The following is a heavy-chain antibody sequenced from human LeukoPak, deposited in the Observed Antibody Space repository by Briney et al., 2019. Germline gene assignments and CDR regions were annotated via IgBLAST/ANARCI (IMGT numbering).Heavy chain of an antibody. CDR1: GYSFTSYW. J-gene: IGHJ4*02. CDR3: ARQSNYYGSGLYLIDY. Sequence: GESLKISCKGSGYSFTSYWIAWVRQLPGKGLEWMGIIYPGDSDTGYSPSFQGQVTISADKSISTAYLQWSSLKASDTAMYYCARQSNYYGSGLYLIDYWGQGTLVTVSS. CDR2: IYPGDSDT. D-gene: IGHD3-10*01. V-gene: IGHV5-51*01.